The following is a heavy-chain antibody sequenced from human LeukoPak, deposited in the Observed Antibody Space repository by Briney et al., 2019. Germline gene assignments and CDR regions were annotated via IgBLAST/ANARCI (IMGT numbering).Heavy chain of an antibody. CDR2: ISAYNGNT. V-gene: IGHV1-18*01. CDR3: ARAVPHYYYYYYMDV. Sequence: ASVTVSCMASGYTFTSYGISWVRQAPGQGLEWMGWISAYNGNTNYAQKLQGRVTMTTDTSTSTAYMELRSLRADDTAVYYCARAVPHYYYYYYMDVWGKGTTVTVSS. D-gene: IGHD6-19*01. CDR1: GYTFTSYG. J-gene: IGHJ6*03.